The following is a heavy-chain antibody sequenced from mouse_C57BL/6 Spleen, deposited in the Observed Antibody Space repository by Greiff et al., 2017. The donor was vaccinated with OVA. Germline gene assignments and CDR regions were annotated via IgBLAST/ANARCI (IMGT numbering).Heavy chain of an antibody. CDR3: ARSEYDGSSRLDY. Sequence: QVQLQQPGAELVKPGASVKMSCKASGYTFTSYWITWVKQRPGQGLEWIGDIYPGSGSTNYNEKFKSKATLTVDTSSGTASMQRSSLAYEDSAVCYCARSEYDGSSRLDYWGQGTTLTVSS. V-gene: IGHV1-55*01. D-gene: IGHD1-1*01. CDR2: IYPGSGST. CDR1: GYTFTSYW. J-gene: IGHJ2*01.